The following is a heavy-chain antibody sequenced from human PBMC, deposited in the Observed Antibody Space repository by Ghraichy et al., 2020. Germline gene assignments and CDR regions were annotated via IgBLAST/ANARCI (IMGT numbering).Heavy chain of an antibody. CDR2: IIPMFGTP. V-gene: IGHV1-69*13. CDR3: ARSVVVAAIRYYYHGMDV. J-gene: IGHJ6*02. Sequence: SVKVSCKASAGTFSSYAISWVRQAPGQGLEWMGGIIPMFGTPNYAQKFQGRVTITADESTRTAYMELSSLRSEDTAVYYCARSVVVAAIRYYYHGMDVWGQGTTVTVSS. D-gene: IGHD2-15*01. CDR1: AGTFSSYA.